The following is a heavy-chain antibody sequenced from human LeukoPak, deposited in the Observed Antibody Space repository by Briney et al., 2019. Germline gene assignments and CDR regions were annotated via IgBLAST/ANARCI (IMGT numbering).Heavy chain of an antibody. CDR3: VRDAQWLALREYYFDY. CDR2: INPNSGGT. Sequence: ASVKVSCKXSGYPFTGYYMHWVRQAPGQGLEWMGRINPNSGGTNYAQKFQGRVTMTRDTSISTAYMELSRLRSDDTAVYYCVRDAQWLALREYYFDYWGQGTLVTVSS. V-gene: IGHV1-2*06. J-gene: IGHJ4*02. D-gene: IGHD6-19*01. CDR1: GYPFTGYY.